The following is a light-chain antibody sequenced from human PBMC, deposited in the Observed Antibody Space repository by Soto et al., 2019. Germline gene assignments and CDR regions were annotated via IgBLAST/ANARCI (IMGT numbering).Light chain of an antibody. CDR3: QQYYTTPYT. J-gene: IGKJ2*01. Sequence: DIVMTQFPDSLAVSLGERATVKCMSSQSVLYTSNNKNYLAWYQQKPGQRPKLLIYWASTRESGIPDRFSGSGSGTDFTLTISSLQAEDVAVYYCQQYYTTPYTFGQGTKLEI. CDR1: QSVLYTSNNKNY. V-gene: IGKV4-1*01. CDR2: WAS.